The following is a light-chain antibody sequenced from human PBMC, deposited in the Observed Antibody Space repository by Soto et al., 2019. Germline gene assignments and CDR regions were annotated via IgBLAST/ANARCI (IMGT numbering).Light chain of an antibody. CDR1: SSDVGGFDH. CDR2: DVS. CDR3: NSFTTTNTYV. Sequence: QSVLTQPASVSGSPGQSITISCTGASSDVGGFDHVSWYQQHPGKVPRLLIYDVSSRPSGVSDRFYGSKSGNTASLTISGLQAEDEADYYCNSFTTTNTYVFGTGTKVTVL. V-gene: IGLV2-14*03. J-gene: IGLJ1*01.